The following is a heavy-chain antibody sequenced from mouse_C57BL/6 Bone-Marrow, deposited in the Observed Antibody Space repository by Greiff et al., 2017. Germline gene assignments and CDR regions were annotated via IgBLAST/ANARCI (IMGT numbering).Heavy chain of an antibody. CDR3: ERGRLGRRFYWDFDG. CDR2: IYPRSGNT. Sequence: VQLQQSGAELARPGASVKLSCKASGYTFTSYGISWVKQRTGQGLEWIGEIYPRSGNTYYNEKFKGKATLTADKSSSSAYMELRSLTSADSAVYFCERGRLGRRFYWDFDGWGTGTTVTVSS. J-gene: IGHJ1*03. CDR1: GYTFTSYG. D-gene: IGHD4-1*01. V-gene: IGHV1-81*01.